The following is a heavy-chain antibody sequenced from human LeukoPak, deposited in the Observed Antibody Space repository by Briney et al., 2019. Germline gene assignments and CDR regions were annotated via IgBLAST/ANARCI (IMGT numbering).Heavy chain of an antibody. D-gene: IGHD6-19*01. V-gene: IGHV4-34*01. Sequence: KPSETLSLTCAVYGGSFSGYYWSWIRQPPGKGLEWIGEINHSGSTNYNPSLKSRVTISVDTSKNQFSLKPSSVTAADTAVYYCARGGKQWLVPFDYWGQGTLVTVSS. CDR2: INHSGST. CDR3: ARGGKQWLVPFDY. J-gene: IGHJ4*02. CDR1: GGSFSGYY.